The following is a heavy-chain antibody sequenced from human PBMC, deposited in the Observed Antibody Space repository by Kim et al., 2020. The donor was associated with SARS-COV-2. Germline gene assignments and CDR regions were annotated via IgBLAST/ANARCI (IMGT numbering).Heavy chain of an antibody. J-gene: IGHJ3*02. CDR2: INSDGSRT. Sequence: GGSLRLSCAASRFSLSSFWIHWVRQAPGKGLVWVSRINSDGSRTNYADSVKGRFTISRDNAKNTLYLQMNSLRAEDTAVYYCVRARSETARSALDIWGLGTMVTVSS. D-gene: IGHD2-21*02. CDR3: VRARSETARSALDI. CDR1: RFSLSSFW. V-gene: IGHV3-74*01.